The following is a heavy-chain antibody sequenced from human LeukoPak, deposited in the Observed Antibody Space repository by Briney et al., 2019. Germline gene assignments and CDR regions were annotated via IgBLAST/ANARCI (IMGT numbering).Heavy chain of an antibody. CDR2: ISGSGGST. V-gene: IGHV3-23*01. Sequence: PGGSLRLSCAAPGFTFSSYAMSWVRQAPGKGLEWVSAISGSGGSTYYADSVKGRFTISRDNSKNTLYLQMNSLRAEDTAVYYCAKGQEQQLINFDYWGQGTLVTVSS. CDR1: GFTFSSYA. J-gene: IGHJ4*02. CDR3: AKGQEQQLINFDY. D-gene: IGHD6-13*01.